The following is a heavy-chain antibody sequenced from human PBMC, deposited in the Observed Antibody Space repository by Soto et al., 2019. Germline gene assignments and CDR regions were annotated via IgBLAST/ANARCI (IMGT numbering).Heavy chain of an antibody. V-gene: IGHV4-34*01. CDR3: ASCHDSYRHYGTGV. Sequence: SETVSLTCAVYCGSFSGYYWSWIRQPSGKGLEWIGEINHSGSTNYNPSLKSRVTISVDTSKHQFSLKLGSVTAADTAVYYCASCHDSYRHYGTGVWGQGPMVTDSS. CDR1: CGSFSGYY. D-gene: IGHD3-16*02. CDR2: INHSGST. J-gene: IGHJ6*02.